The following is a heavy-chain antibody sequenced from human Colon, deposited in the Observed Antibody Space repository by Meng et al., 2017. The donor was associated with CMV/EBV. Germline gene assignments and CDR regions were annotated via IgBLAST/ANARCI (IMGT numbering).Heavy chain of an antibody. V-gene: IGHV1-2*02. J-gene: IGHJ5*01. CDR1: GYTFTAYF. CDR3: VRDPAPVGKGVWFDS. CDR2: SNPKTGAT. D-gene: IGHD6-13*01. Sequence: ASVKVSCKASGYTFTAYFLHWFRQAPGQGLEWMGWSNPKTGATKFAQTFQDRVTMTLDTSISTGYTELSRLTSDDTAIYYCVRDPAPVGKGVWFDSWGQGTLVTVSS.